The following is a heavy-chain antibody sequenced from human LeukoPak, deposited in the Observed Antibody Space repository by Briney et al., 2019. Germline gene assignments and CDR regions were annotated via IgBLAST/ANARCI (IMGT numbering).Heavy chain of an antibody. CDR1: GFTFSSYP. CDR3: VNVGTYGTTPYYYYGMDV. CDR2: ISSNKGST. D-gene: IGHD2-8*01. Sequence: GGSLRLSCSASGFTFSSYPMHWVRQAPGKGLVYGSVISSNKGSTYYTDPVKGRFTISRDNSKNTLYLQMSSLAADDTAVYFCVNVGTYGTTPYYYYGMDVWGQGTTVTVSS. J-gene: IGHJ6*02. V-gene: IGHV3-64D*09.